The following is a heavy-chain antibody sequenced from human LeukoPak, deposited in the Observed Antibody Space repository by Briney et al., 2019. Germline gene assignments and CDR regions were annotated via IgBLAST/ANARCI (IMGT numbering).Heavy chain of an antibody. CDR2: INAGNGNT. Sequence: ASVKVSCKASGYTFTSYAMHWVRQAPGQRLEWMGWINAGNGNTKCSQKFQGRVTITRDISASTAYMELSSLRSEDTAVYYCARDRSSGWYELDYWGQGTLVTVSS. V-gene: IGHV1-3*01. CDR1: GYTFTSYA. D-gene: IGHD6-19*01. J-gene: IGHJ4*02. CDR3: ARDRSSGWYELDY.